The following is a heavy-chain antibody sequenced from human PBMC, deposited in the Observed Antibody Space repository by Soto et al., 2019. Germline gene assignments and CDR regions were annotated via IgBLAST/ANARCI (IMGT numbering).Heavy chain of an antibody. D-gene: IGHD4-17*01. CDR2: IHYTGST. Sequence: SETLSLTCTVSGGSMSRYYWTWIRQPPGKGLEWIGKIHYTGSTDDNPSLKRRVTILVGTSTSQLSLKVISVTAADTAVYYCARDLTVSSTDGPLDPWGHGTLVTVSS. CDR3: ARDLTVSSTDGPLDP. V-gene: IGHV4-59*12. CDR1: GGSMSRYY. J-gene: IGHJ5*02.